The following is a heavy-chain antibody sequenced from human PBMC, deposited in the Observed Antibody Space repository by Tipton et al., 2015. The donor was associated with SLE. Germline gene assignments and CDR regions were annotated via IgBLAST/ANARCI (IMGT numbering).Heavy chain of an antibody. Sequence: TLSLTCTVSGYSISSGYYWGWIRQPPGKGLEWIGSIYHSGSTYYNPPLKSRVTISVDTSKNQFSLKLSSGTAADTAVYYCAAVSSALWDFGYWGQGTLVTVSS. D-gene: IGHD6-19*01. CDR2: IYHSGST. V-gene: IGHV4-38-2*02. J-gene: IGHJ4*02. CDR1: GYSISSGYY. CDR3: AAVSSALWDFGY.